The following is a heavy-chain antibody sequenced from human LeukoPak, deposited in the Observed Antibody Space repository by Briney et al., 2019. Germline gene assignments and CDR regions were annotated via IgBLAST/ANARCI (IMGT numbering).Heavy chain of an antibody. V-gene: IGHV3-53*01. D-gene: IGHD1-26*01. CDR1: GFSVSSNY. Sequence: GGSLRLSCAASGFSVSSNYMSWDRQAPGKGLEWVSIIYSGGSTFYADSVKGRFTISRDNSKNTLYLQMNSLRAEDTAVYYCARGGSYLSAFDIWGQGTMVTVSS. CDR2: IYSGGST. CDR3: ARGGSYLSAFDI. J-gene: IGHJ3*02.